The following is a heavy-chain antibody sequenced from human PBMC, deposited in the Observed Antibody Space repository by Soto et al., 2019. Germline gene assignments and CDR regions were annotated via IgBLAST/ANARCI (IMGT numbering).Heavy chain of an antibody. CDR1: GFTFSSYA. D-gene: IGHD5-12*01. CDR2: ISGSGGST. Sequence: EVQLLESGGGLVQPGGSLRLSCAASGFTFSSYAMSWVRQAPGKGLEWVSAISGSGGSTYYADSVKGRFTISRDNSKNTLYLQMNSLRAEDTAVYCCAKDQERWLRSIDYWGQGTLVTVSS. V-gene: IGHV3-23*01. CDR3: AKDQERWLRSIDY. J-gene: IGHJ4*02.